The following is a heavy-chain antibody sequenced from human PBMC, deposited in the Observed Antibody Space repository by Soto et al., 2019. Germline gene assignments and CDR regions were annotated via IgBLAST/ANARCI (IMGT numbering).Heavy chain of an antibody. V-gene: IGHV4-59*01. CDR1: VGPISTYY. J-gene: IGHJ6*02. Sequence: SETLSLTCSLPVGPISTYYWSWIGQFPGRGLEWIGYIYHSGSSQYNPSLTSRVTISVDTSKNQLSLRLSSVTAADTAVYYCARSYGSGSYYDYYYGMDVWGQGTTVTVSS. CDR2: IYHSGSS. CDR3: ARSYGSGSYYDYYYGMDV. D-gene: IGHD3-10*01.